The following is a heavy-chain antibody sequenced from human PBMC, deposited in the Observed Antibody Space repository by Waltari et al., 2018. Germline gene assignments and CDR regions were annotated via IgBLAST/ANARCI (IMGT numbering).Heavy chain of an antibody. V-gene: IGHV3-21*01. Sequence: EVQLVESGGGLVKPGGSLRLSCAASGFTFSSYSMNWVRQAPGKGLEWVSSISSSSSYIYYADSVKGRFTIARDNAKNSLYLQMNSLRAEDTAVYYCARSGGDTFDYWGQGTLVTVSS. D-gene: IGHD2-21*01. CDR3: ARSGGDTFDY. CDR1: GFTFSSYS. CDR2: ISSSSSYI. J-gene: IGHJ4*02.